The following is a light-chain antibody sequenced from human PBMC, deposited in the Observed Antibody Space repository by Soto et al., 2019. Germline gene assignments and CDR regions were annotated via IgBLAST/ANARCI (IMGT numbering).Light chain of an antibody. CDR1: SSNIRTGYD. CDR2: GNS. CDR3: QSFDSSRFYV. V-gene: IGLV1-40*01. Sequence: QSVLTQPPSVSGAPGQRVTISCTGSSSNIRTGYDVHWYQQLPGTAPKLLIYGNSNRPSGVPDRFSGSKSGTSASLAITGLQAEDEADYYCQSFDSSRFYVFGTGTKVTVL. J-gene: IGLJ1*01.